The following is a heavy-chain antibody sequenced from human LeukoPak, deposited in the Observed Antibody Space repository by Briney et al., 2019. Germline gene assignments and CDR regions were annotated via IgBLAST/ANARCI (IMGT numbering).Heavy chain of an antibody. Sequence: HPGGSLRLSCAASGFSFYTDAMNWVRQAPGKGLAWVSAISPSGSRTYYADSVKGRFTISRDNSRNTLYLQMKSLRPEDTAIYYCGKASTVLKPIDSWGRGTLVTVSS. J-gene: IGHJ4*02. CDR1: GFSFYTDA. D-gene: IGHD1-14*01. CDR2: ISPSGSRT. CDR3: GKASTVLKPIDS. V-gene: IGHV3-23*01.